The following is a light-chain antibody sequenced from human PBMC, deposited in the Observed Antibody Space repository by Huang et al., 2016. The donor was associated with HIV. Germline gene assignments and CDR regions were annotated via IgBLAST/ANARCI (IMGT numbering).Light chain of an antibody. V-gene: IGKV3-11*01. CDR3: QQRSSWPLT. J-gene: IGKJ4*01. CDR2: DAS. Sequence: EIVLTQSPVTLSMSPGQRATLSCRASHNINTYLAWYQQKPGQAPRLLIYDASNRATGIPARFSGGGCGTDFTLTISSLEPEDFVVYFCQQRSSWPLTFGGGTTIEIK. CDR1: HNINTY.